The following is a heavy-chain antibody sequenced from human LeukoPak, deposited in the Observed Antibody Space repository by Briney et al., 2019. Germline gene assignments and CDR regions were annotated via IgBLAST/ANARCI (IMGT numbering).Heavy chain of an antibody. CDR1: GFTFSSYG. J-gene: IGHJ4*02. D-gene: IGHD4-23*01. CDR2: ISYDGSNK. Sequence: GGSPRLSCAASGFTFSSYGMHWVRQAPGKGLEWVAVISYDGSNKYYADSVKGRFTISRDNSKNTLYLQMNSLRPEDTAVYYCANLLRWEPYWGQGTLVTVSS. CDR3: ANLLRWEPY. V-gene: IGHV3-30*18.